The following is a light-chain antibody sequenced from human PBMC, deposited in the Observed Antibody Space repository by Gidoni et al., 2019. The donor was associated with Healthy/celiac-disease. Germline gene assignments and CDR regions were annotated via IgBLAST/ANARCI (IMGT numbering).Light chain of an antibody. V-gene: IGKV1-5*03. CDR2: KAS. CDR3: QQYNSYSYT. Sequence: DIQMTQSPSTLSASVGDRVTITCRASQSISSWLAWYQQKPGKAPKLRIYKASSLESGVPSRFSGSGSGTEFTLTISSLQPEDFATYYCQQYNSYSYTFGQXTKLEIK. CDR1: QSISSW. J-gene: IGKJ2*01.